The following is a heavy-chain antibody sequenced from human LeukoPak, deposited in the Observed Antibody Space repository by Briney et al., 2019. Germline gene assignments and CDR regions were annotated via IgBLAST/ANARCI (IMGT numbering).Heavy chain of an antibody. D-gene: IGHD3-22*01. J-gene: IGHJ4*02. CDR2: ISAGGDST. V-gene: IGHV3-23*01. Sequence: GGSLRLSCAASGFTFSTYGMTWLRQAPGKGLEWVASISAGGDSTYYADSVKGRFTISRDNPKNTLYLHMNSLRAEDTAVYFCAKRGVVIRVILVGFHKEAYYFDSWGQGALVTVSS. CDR1: GFTFSTYG. CDR3: AKRGVVIRVILVGFHKEAYYFDS.